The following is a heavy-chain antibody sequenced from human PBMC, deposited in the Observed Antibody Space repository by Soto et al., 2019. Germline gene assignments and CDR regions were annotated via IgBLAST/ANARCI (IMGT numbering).Heavy chain of an antibody. V-gene: IGHV5-51*01. CDR2: IYPGKCDA. D-gene: IGHD1-26*01. Sequence: PGESLKISCQASGYNFATYLLAWVRQMPGKGLEYVGIIYPGKCDARYSPSFQGQVTFSADKPISTAYLHWSSLKASDTAMYYCARPLAVGATDAFDLWGQGTMVTVSS. J-gene: IGHJ3*01. CDR3: ARPLAVGATDAFDL. CDR1: GYNFATYL.